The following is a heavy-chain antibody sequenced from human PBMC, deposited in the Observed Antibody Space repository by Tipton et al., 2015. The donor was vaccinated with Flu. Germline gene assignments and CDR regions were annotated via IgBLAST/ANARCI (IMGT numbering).Heavy chain of an antibody. Sequence: TLSLTCNVSDVSITKGSWAWIRQPPGKGLEWIGYIYYTGSTNCNPSLKSRVTLSVDTSKNQLSLRLSSVVAADTAVYYCARVPDSSWYFDLWGRGTLVTVSS. J-gene: IGHJ2*01. V-gene: IGHV4-59*01. CDR3: ARVPDSSWYFDL. CDR1: DVSITKGS. CDR2: IYYTGST. D-gene: IGHD5-18*01.